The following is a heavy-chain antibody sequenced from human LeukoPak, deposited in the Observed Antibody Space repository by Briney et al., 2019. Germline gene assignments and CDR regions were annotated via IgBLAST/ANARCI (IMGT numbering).Heavy chain of an antibody. CDR3: ARAVITFGAAVAKGFDS. D-gene: IGHD3-16*01. V-gene: IGHV4-59*01. Sequence: SETPSLTCTVSGGSFSTYYWSWIRQPPGKGLEWIGYIYYSGSTDYNPSLKSRVTMSLDTSKNQFSLNLSSVTAADTAIYYCARAVITFGAAVAKGFDSWGQGTLVTVSS. CDR1: GGSFSTYY. CDR2: IYYSGST. J-gene: IGHJ4*02.